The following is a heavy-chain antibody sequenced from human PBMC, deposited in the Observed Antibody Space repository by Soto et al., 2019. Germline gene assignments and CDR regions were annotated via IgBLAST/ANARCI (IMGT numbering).Heavy chain of an antibody. V-gene: IGHV3-23*01. Sequence: GGSLRLSCAASGFTFSSYAMSWVRQAPGKGLEWVSAISGSGGSTYYADSVKGRFTISRYNSKNTLYLQMNSLKAEAPAVYYCAGSLTGPQNIWFDPWGQGTLVTVSS. J-gene: IGHJ5*02. CDR1: GFTFSSYA. D-gene: IGHD2-8*02. CDR3: AGSLTGPQNIWFDP. CDR2: ISGSGGST.